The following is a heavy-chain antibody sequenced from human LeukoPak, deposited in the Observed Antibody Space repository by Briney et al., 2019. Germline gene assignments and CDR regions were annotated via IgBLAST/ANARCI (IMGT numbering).Heavy chain of an antibody. D-gene: IGHD6-13*01. CDR2: IKEDGSET. J-gene: IGHJ6*02. V-gene: IGHV3-7*04. CDR1: GFTLSRYW. CDR3: VRDVAAAEGSYYGMDV. Sequence: GGSLRLSCAASGFTLSRYWMTWVRQAPGKGLEWVANIKEDGSETYYVDSVKCRFTLSKDNAKNSVYLQMNSLRAEDTAVYYCVRDVAAAEGSYYGMDVWGQGTTVTVSS.